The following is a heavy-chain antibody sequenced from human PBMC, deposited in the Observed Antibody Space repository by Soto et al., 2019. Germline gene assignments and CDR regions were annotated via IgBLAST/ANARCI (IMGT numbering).Heavy chain of an antibody. V-gene: IGHV3-23*01. CDR2: ISGSGGST. J-gene: IGHJ5*02. CDR3: AKSQFHGYSDHRYPHAFPARRTPDP. D-gene: IGHD6-13*01. CDR1: GGTFRSYS. Sequence: EGSWRPSCTASGGTFRSYSMSWFRQAPGKGLEWVSAISGSGGSTYYADSLKGRFTISRDNAKNTLYLQINSLRAEDTAVSYFAKSQFHGYSDHRYPHAFPARRTPDP.